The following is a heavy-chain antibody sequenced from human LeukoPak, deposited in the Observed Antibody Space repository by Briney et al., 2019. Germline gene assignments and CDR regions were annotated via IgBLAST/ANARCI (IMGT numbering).Heavy chain of an antibody. J-gene: IGHJ6*03. CDR2: IRYDGSNK. V-gene: IGHV3-30*02. Sequence: PGGSLRLSCAASGFTFSSYGMHWVRQAPGKGLEWVAFIRYDGSNKFYADSVKGRFTISRDTSKSTLYLQMNSLRSEDSAMYYCARAGYCSATGCPDYFYMDVWGRGTTVTVSS. CDR3: ARAGYCSATGCPDYFYMDV. D-gene: IGHD2-8*02. CDR1: GFTFSSYG.